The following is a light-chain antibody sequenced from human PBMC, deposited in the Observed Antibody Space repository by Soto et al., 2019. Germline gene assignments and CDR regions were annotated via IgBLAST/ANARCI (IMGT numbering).Light chain of an antibody. CDR1: QGITNS. V-gene: IGKV1-33*01. CDR3: QLYDDLPLT. J-gene: IGKJ4*01. Sequence: DIQMTQSPSSLSASVGDRVTITCQASQGITNSLSWYQQKPGKAPNLLIYDASNLEPGVPSRFSGSRSGTDFTFSISSLQPEDIATYYCQLYDDLPLTFGGGTQVEIK. CDR2: DAS.